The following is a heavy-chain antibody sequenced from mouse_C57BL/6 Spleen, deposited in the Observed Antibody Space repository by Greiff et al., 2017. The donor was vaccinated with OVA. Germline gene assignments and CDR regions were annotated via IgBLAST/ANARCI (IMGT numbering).Heavy chain of an antibody. V-gene: IGHV1-69*01. Sequence: QVQLQQPGAELVMPGASVKLSCKASGYTFTSYWMHWVKQRPGQGLEWIGEIDPSDSYTNYNQKFKGKSTLTVDKSSSTAYMQLSSLTSADSAVYYCARRMGDWFAYWGQGTLVTVSA. CDR1: GYTFTSYW. CDR2: IDPSDSYT. D-gene: IGHD2-3*01. J-gene: IGHJ3*01. CDR3: ARRMGDWFAY.